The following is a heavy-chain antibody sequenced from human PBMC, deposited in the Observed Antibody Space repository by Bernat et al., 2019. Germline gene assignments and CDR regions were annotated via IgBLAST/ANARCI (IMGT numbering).Heavy chain of an antibody. CDR3: ARDGFQLLSRPKYFQH. CDR2: ISHDGSNN. V-gene: IGHV3-30-3*01. Sequence: QVQLVESGGGVVQPGRSLRLSCAASGFTFSSYAMHWVRQAPGKGLEWVAIISHDGSNNYYADSVKGRFTISRDNSKNTLYLQINSLRAEDTAVYYCARDGFQLLSRPKYFQHWGQGTLVTVSS. J-gene: IGHJ1*01. D-gene: IGHD2-2*01. CDR1: GFTFSSYA.